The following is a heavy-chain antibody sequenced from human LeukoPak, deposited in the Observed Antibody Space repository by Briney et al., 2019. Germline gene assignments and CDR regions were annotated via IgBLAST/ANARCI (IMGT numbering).Heavy chain of an antibody. V-gene: IGHV3-21*01. CDR3: ARGVAVAGNDY. J-gene: IGHJ4*02. CDR2: ISSSSSYI. Sequence: GGSLRLSCAASGFTFSSYSMNWVRQAPGKGLEWVSSISSSSSYIYYADSVKGRFTVSRDNAKNSLYLQMNSLRAEDTAVYYCARGVAVAGNDYWGQGTLVTVSS. D-gene: IGHD6-19*01. CDR1: GFTFSSYS.